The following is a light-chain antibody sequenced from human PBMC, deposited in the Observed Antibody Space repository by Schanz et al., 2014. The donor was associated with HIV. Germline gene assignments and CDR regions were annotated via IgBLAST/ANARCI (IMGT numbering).Light chain of an antibody. CDR1: ISDVGSYNL. Sequence: QSVLTQSASVSGSPGQSITISCTGTISDVGSYNLVSWYQQHPGKAPKLMIYEGSKRPLGVSNRFSGSKSGNTASLTISGLQAEDEADYYCTSYAGSLRLVFRGGTKLTVL. CDR3: TSYAGSLRLV. J-gene: IGLJ2*01. V-gene: IGLV2-14*02. CDR2: EGS.